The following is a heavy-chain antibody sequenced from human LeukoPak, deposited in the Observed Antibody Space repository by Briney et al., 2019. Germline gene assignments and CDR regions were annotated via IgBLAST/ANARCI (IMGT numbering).Heavy chain of an antibody. J-gene: IGHJ4*02. CDR2: ISYDGSNK. Sequence: GRSLRLSCAASRFIFSSYAMHWVRQAPGKGLEWVAVISYDGSNKYYADSVKGRFTISRDNSKNTLYLQMNSLRAEDTAVYYCARGWAGSSCDSWGQGTLVTVSS. CDR1: RFIFSSYA. V-gene: IGHV3-30-3*01. CDR3: ARGWAGSSCDS. D-gene: IGHD6-6*01.